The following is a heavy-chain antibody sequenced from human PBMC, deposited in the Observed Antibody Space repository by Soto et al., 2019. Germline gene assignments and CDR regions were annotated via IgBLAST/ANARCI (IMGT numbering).Heavy chain of an antibody. CDR3: ARDIGFDYVN. J-gene: IGHJ4*02. D-gene: IGHD3-16*01. Sequence: ETLSLTCTVSGASISSSYWSWIRQSPERGLEWIAYVYHTGATNYNPSLKSRVTISLDTSKGQFSLNLTSLSAEDTGVYFCARDIGFDYVNWGQGTLVTVSS. V-gene: IGHV4-59*12. CDR1: GASISSSY. CDR2: VYHTGAT.